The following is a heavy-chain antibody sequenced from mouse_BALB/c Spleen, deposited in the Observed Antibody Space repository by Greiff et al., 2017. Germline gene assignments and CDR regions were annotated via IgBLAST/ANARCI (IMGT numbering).Heavy chain of an antibody. CDR2: INSNGGST. J-gene: IGHJ2*01. V-gene: IGHV5-6-3*01. D-gene: IGHD2-1*01. Sequence: EVQGVESGGGLVQPGGSLKLSCAASGFTFSSYGMSWVRQTPDKRLELVATINSNGGSTYYPDSVKGRFTISRDNAKNTLYLQMSSLKSEDTAMYYCAREDYYGNYGYWGQGTTLTVAS. CDR1: GFTFSSYG. CDR3: AREDYYGNYGY.